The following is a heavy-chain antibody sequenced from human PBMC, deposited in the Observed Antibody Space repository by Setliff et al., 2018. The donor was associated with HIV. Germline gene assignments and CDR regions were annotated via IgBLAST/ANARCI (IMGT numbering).Heavy chain of an antibody. J-gene: IGHJ4*02. CDR2: IKQDGSDM. Sequence: SCAASGFTFEEYAMHWVRLTPGRGLEWVANIKQDGSDMHYIESVKGRFTIFRDNAKNSVFLQMNSLRAEDTGVYYCATQTGFYNSHWYDYWGQGTMVTVSS. CDR3: ATQTGFYNSHWYDY. CDR1: GFTFEEYA. D-gene: IGHD6-13*01. V-gene: IGHV3-7*01.